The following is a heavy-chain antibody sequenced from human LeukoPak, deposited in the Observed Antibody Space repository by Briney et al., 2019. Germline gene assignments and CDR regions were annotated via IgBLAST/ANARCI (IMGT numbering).Heavy chain of an antibody. CDR1: GFTFSIYE. J-gene: IGHJ4*02. V-gene: IGHV3-48*03. CDR3: ARVTTEISLDY. CDR2: SSSGSTI. D-gene: IGHD4-17*01. Sequence: GGSLRLSCAASGFTFSIYEMNWVRQAPGKGLEWVSSSSGSTIYYADSVKGRFTISRDNAKNSLYLQMNSLRAEDTAVYYCARVTTEISLDYWGQGNLVTVAS.